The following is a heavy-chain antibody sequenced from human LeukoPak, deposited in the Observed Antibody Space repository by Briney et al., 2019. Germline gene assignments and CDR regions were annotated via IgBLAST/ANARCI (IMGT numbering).Heavy chain of an antibody. CDR3: ATLSGDRVGATPGDY. J-gene: IGHJ4*02. CDR1: GYTLTELS. D-gene: IGHD1-26*01. V-gene: IGHV1-24*01. CDR2: FDPEDGET. Sequence: ASVKVSCKVSGYTLTELSMHGVRQAPGKGLEWMGGFDPEDGETIYAQKFQGRVTMTEDTSTDTAYMELSSLRSEDTAVYYCATLSGDRVGATPGDYWGQGTLVTVSS.